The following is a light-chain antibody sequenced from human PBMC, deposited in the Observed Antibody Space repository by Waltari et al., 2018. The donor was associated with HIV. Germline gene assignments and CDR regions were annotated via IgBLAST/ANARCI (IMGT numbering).Light chain of an antibody. V-gene: IGKV3-15*01. J-gene: IGKJ1*01. CDR2: GAS. CDR1: HSVSST. Sequence: EVVMTQSPATLSVSQGDRATLSCRASHSVSSTLAWYQQKPGQAPRLRFFGASTRATGIPARCSGSGSGTEFTLTISFLQSEDFAVYYWQQYNSWPPAWTFGQGTNVEIK. CDR3: QQYNSWPPAWT.